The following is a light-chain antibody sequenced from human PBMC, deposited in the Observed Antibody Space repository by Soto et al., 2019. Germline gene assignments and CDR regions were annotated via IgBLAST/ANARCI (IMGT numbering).Light chain of an antibody. CDR3: AAWDDSLSGVV. CDR1: SSNIGSNY. V-gene: IGLV1-47*01. J-gene: IGLJ2*01. CDR2: RNN. Sequence: QLVLTQPPSASGTPGQRVTISCSGSSSNIGSNYVYWYQQLPGTAPKLLIYRNNQRPSGVPDRFSGSKSGTSAFLAISGLRSEDEADYYCAAWDDSLSGVVFGGGTKLTVL.